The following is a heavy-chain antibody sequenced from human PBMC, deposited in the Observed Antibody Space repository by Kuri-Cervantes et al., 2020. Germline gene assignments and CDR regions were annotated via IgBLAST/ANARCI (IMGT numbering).Heavy chain of an antibody. CDR3: AKGFLQQLPRDAFDI. Sequence: GESLKISCAASGFTFSSYSMNWVRQAPGKGLEWVSSISTISTYIYYADSVKGRFTISRDNAKNSLYLQMNSLRAEDTALYYCAKGFLQQLPRDAFDIWGQGTMVTVSS. CDR2: ISTISTYI. D-gene: IGHD6-13*01. V-gene: IGHV3-21*04. CDR1: GFTFSSYS. J-gene: IGHJ3*02.